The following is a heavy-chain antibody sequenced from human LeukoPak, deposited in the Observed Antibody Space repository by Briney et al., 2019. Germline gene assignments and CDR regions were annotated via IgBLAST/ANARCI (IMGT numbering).Heavy chain of an antibody. Sequence: PGGSLRLSCAASGFTFSNYDMSWVRQAPGKGLEWVSSISDSGGSTYYADSVKGRFTISRDNSKNTLYLQMTNLRAADTAVNYCAKDLSRAVAADWFDPWDQGSLVTVSS. D-gene: IGHD6-19*01. CDR3: AKDLSRAVAADWFDP. CDR1: GFTFSNYD. V-gene: IGHV3-23*01. CDR2: ISDSGGST. J-gene: IGHJ5*02.